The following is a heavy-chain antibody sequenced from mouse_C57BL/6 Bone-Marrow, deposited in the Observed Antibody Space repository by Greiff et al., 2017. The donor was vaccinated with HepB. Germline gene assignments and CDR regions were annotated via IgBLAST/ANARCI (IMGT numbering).Heavy chain of an antibody. CDR2: FHPYNDDT. CDR3: GRQGVTTGGDYYAMDY. D-gene: IGHD2-2*01. V-gene: IGHV1-47*01. Sequence: QVQLKQSGAELVKPGASVKMSCKASGYTFTTYPIEWMKQNHGKSLEWIGNFHPYNDDTKYNEKFKGKATLTVEKSSSTVYLELSRLTSDDSAVYYGGRQGVTTGGDYYAMDYWGQGTSVTVSS. CDR1: GYTFTTYP. J-gene: IGHJ4*01.